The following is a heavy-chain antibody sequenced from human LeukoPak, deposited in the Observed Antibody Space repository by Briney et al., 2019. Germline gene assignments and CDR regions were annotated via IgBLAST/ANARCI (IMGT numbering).Heavy chain of an antibody. D-gene: IGHD5-24*01. CDR1: GYTFTSYY. J-gene: IGHJ4*02. V-gene: IGHV1-46*01. Sequence: ASVKVSCKAPGYTFTSYYMHWVRQAPGQGLEWMGIINPSGGSTSYTQKFQGRVTMTRDTSTSTVYMELSSLRSEDTAVYYCAREMATEYYFDYWGQGTLVTVSS. CDR2: INPSGGST. CDR3: AREMATEYYFDY.